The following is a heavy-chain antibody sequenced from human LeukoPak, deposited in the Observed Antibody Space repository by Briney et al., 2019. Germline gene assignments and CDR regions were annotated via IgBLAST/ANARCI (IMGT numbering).Heavy chain of an antibody. CDR1: GRSVSSSDYY. Sequence: PSETLSLTCSVSGRSVSSSDYYWAWVRQPPGKGLEWIGSIYYSGSTYYTPSLESRVTISVDTSKNQFSLNLTSVTAADTAVYYCTSGDYWGQGTLVTVSS. J-gene: IGHJ4*02. CDR2: IYYSGST. CDR3: TSGDY. V-gene: IGHV4-39*07.